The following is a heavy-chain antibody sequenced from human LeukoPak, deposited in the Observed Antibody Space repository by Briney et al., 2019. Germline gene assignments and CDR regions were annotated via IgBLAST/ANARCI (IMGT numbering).Heavy chain of an antibody. CDR3: ARGDSSGYYYPVNYFDY. CDR1: GFTFSNYA. J-gene: IGHJ4*02. V-gene: IGHV3-30*14. D-gene: IGHD3-22*01. CDR2: ISYDGSNK. Sequence: PGGSLRLSCAASGFTFSNYAMHWVRQAPGKGLEWVAVISYDGSNKYYTDSVKGRFTISGDSSKNTLYLQMNSLRAEDTAVYYCARGDSSGYYYPVNYFDYWGQGTLVTVSS.